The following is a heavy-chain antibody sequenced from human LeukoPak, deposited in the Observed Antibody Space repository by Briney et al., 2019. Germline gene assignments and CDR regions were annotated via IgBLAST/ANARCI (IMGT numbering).Heavy chain of an antibody. CDR3: GRAEGYYDSSGYYYSFDY. D-gene: IGHD3-22*01. Sequence: GGSLRLSCAASGFTFSSYSMNWVRQAPGKGLEWVSSISSSSSYIYYADSVKGRFTISRDNAKNSLYLQMNSLRAEDTAVYYCGRAEGYYDSSGYYYSFDYWGQGTLVTVSS. CDR2: ISSSSSYI. CDR1: GFTFSSYS. V-gene: IGHV3-21*01. J-gene: IGHJ4*02.